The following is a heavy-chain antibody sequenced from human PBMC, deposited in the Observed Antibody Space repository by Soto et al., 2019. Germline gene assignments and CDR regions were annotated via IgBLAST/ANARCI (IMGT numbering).Heavy chain of an antibody. CDR2: IIPIFGTA. CDR3: ARMYCSGGRCYSHYYYGMDV. J-gene: IGHJ6*02. Sequence: QVQLVRSGAEVKKPGSSVKVSCKASGGTFSSYAISWVRQAPGQGLEWMGGIIPIFGTANYAQKFQGRVTITADESTSTAYMELSSLRSEDTAVYYCARMYCSGGRCYSHYYYGMDVWGQGTTVTVSS. V-gene: IGHV1-69*01. CDR1: GGTFSSYA. D-gene: IGHD2-15*01.